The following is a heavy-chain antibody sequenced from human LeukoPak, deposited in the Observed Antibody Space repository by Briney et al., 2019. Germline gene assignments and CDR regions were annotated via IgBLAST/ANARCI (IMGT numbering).Heavy chain of an antibody. V-gene: IGHV3-15*01. Sequence: GGSLRLSCAASGFTFSNDWMSWVRQAPGKGLEWVSRIKSKTDGGSTDYAAHVKGRFTSSRDDSKNTLYLQMNSLKTGDTDVYYCATDGYGGWYREWGRGTLVTVSS. CDR3: ATDGYGGWYRE. CDR2: IKSKTDGGST. CDR1: GFTFSNDW. J-gene: IGHJ4*02. D-gene: IGHD6-19*01.